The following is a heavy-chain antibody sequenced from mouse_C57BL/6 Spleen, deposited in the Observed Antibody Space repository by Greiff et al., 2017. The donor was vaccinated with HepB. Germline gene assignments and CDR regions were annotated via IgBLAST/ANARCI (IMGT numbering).Heavy chain of an antibody. CDR3: ARSYDYDGPWFAY. CDR2: ISSGSSTI. Sequence: EVKLVESGGGLVKPGGSLKLSCAASGFTFSDYGMHWVRQAPEKGLEWVAYISSGSSTIYYADTVKGRFTISRDNAKNTLFLQMTSLRSEDTAMYDCARSYDYDGPWFAYWGQGTLVTVSA. D-gene: IGHD2-4*01. CDR1: GFTFSDYG. V-gene: IGHV5-17*01. J-gene: IGHJ3*01.